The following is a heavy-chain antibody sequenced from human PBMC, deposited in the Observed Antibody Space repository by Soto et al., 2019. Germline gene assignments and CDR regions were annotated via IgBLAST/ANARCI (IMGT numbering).Heavy chain of an antibody. J-gene: IGHJ4*02. CDR2: INHSGST. V-gene: IGHV4-34*02. D-gene: IGHD3-10*01. CDR3: ARGGMIRGLTGYWFDY. CDR1: GGSFSGYY. Sequence: QVQLQQWGAGLLKPSETLSLTCAVYGGSFSGYYWSWIRQPPGKGLEWIGEINHSGSTNHNPSLKSRVTISXXTXQXXFSLKLSSGTAADTAVYYCARGGMIRGLTGYWFDYWGQGALVTVSS.